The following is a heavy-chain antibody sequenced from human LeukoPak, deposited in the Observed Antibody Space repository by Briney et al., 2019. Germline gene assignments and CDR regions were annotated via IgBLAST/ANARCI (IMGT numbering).Heavy chain of an antibody. D-gene: IGHD2-8*01. J-gene: IGHJ4*02. CDR2: ISTSGRTI. V-gene: IGHV3-11*01. CDR3: ARTKSVPTYGQHHGLDN. CDR1: GITFTDHY. Sequence: GGSLILSCAASGITFTDHYMNWIRQAPGKGLEWLSYISTSGRTIAYADSVKGRFTISRDNAKNSLYLQMNSLRADDTAVYYCARTKSVPTYGQHHGLDNWGQGTLVTVSS.